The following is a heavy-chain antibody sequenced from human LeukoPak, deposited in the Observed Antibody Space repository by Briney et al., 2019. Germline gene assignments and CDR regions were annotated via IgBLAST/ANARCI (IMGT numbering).Heavy chain of an antibody. CDR1: GGSISSYY. CDR3: ARGGEGWNVLFDY. D-gene: IGHD1-1*01. V-gene: IGHV4-59*01. J-gene: IGHJ4*02. CDR2: IYYSGST. Sequence: NPSETLSLTCTVSGGSISSYYWSWIRQPPGKGLEWIGYIYYSGSTNYNPSLKSRVTISVDTSKNQFSLKLSSVTAADTAVYYCARGGEGWNVLFDYWGQGTLVTVSS.